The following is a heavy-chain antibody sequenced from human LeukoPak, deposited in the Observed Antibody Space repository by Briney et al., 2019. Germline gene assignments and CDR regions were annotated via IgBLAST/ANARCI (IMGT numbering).Heavy chain of an antibody. V-gene: IGHV3-21*01. Sequence: PGGSLRLSCAASGFTFSSYSMNWVRQAPGKGLEWVSSISSSSSYIYYADSVKGRFTISRDNAKNSLYLQMNSLRAEDTAVYYCARDRGGSSPDGMDVWGQGTTVTVSS. CDR1: GFTFSSYS. CDR3: ARDRGGSSPDGMDV. CDR2: ISSSSSYI. D-gene: IGHD1-26*01. J-gene: IGHJ6*02.